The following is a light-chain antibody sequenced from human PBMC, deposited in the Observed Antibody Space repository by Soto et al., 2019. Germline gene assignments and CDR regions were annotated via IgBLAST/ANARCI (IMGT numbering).Light chain of an antibody. CDR3: SSYTSSSTPVV. J-gene: IGLJ2*01. V-gene: IGLV2-18*02. CDR2: EVS. Sequence: QSVLTQPPSVSGSPGQSVTISCTGTSSDVGSYNRVSWYQQPPGTAPKLMIYEVSNRPSGVPDRFSGSKSGNTASLTISGLQAEDEADYYCSSYTSSSTPVVFGGGTKLIVL. CDR1: SSDVGSYNR.